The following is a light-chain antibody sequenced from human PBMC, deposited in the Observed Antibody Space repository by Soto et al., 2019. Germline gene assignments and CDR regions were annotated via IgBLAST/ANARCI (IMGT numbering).Light chain of an antibody. V-gene: IGKV1-8*01. CDR3: QQYGSYPLS. Sequence: AIRMTQSPSSLSASTGDRVTITCRASQGISSYLAWYQQKPGKAPKLLIYDASSLESGVPSRFSGSGSGTEITLTISSLQPDDFATYYCQQYGSYPLSFGGGTKV. CDR1: QGISSY. CDR2: DAS. J-gene: IGKJ4*01.